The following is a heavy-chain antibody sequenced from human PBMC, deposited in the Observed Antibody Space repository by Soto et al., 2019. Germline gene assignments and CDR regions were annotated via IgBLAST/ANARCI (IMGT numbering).Heavy chain of an antibody. Sequence: QVQLVQSGAEVKKPGSSVKVSCKASGGTFSTYALSWVRQAPGQGLEWVGGIIPIFGRATYAQKFQGRVTITADESTSTAYMELSSLRSEHTAVYYCARVGGWRPQPNGYWGQGTLVTVSS. CDR3: ARVGGWRPQPNGY. V-gene: IGHV1-69*01. D-gene: IGHD3-16*01. CDR2: IIPIFGRA. CDR1: GGTFSTYA. J-gene: IGHJ4*02.